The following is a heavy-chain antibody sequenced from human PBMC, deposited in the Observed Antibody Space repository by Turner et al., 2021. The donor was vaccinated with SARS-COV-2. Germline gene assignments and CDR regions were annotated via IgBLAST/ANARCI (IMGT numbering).Heavy chain of an antibody. CDR2: ISGRGGST. D-gene: IGHD2-2*01. CDR3: ARDLGGTSSLGGYFDY. Sequence: EVQLLESGGGLVQPGGSLRLSCAASGFIFSSYAMSWVRQAPGKGLEWVSAISGRGGSTYYADAVKGRFTISRANSKNTLYLQMNSLRAEDTALYYCARDLGGTSSLGGYFDYWGQGTLVTVSS. CDR1: GFIFSSYA. V-gene: IGHV3-23*01. J-gene: IGHJ4*02.